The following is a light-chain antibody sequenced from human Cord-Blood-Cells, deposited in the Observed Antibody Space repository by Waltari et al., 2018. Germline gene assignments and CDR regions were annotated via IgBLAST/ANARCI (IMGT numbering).Light chain of an antibody. V-gene: IGLV3-10*01. CDR1: ALPKKY. J-gene: IGLJ1*01. Sequence: SYELTQPPSVSVSPGQTARITCSGDALPKKYAYWYQQKSGQAPVLVIYEASKRPSGIPERFSGSSSGTMATLTISGAQVEDEADYYCYSTDSSGNHGVFGTGTKVTVL. CDR3: YSTDSSGNHGV. CDR2: EAS.